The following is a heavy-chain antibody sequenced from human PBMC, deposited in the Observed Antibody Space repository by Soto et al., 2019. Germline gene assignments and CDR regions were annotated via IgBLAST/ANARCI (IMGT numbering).Heavy chain of an antibody. CDR2: IYYSGST. CDR1: GGSISSGDYY. D-gene: IGHD3-10*01. V-gene: IGHV4-30-4*01. J-gene: IGHJ4*02. Sequence: NPSETLSLTCTVSGGSISSGDYYWSWIRQPPGKGLEWIGYIYYSGSTYYSPSLKSRVTISVDTSKNQFSLKLSSVTAADTAVYYCARASYGSGIDYWGQGTLVTVSS. CDR3: ARASYGSGIDY.